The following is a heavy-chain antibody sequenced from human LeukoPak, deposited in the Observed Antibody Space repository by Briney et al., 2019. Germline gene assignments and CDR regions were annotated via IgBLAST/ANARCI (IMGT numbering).Heavy chain of an antibody. J-gene: IGHJ5*02. V-gene: IGHV3-23*01. CDR2: ISGSGGST. Sequence: PGGSLRLSCAASGFTFSSYAMTWVRQAPGKGLEWVSAISGSGGSTYYADSVKGRFTISRDNSKNTLYLQMNSLRAEDTAVYYCATWGGHSTGSWFDPWGQGTLVTVSS. CDR3: ATWGGHSTGSWFDP. CDR1: GFTFSSYA. D-gene: IGHD6-25*01.